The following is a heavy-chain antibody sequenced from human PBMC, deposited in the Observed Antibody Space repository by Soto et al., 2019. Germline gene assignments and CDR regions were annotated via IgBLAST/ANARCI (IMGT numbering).Heavy chain of an antibody. Sequence: PSETLSLTCTVSGGSISSYYWSWIRQPPGKGLEWIGYIYYSGSTNYNPSLKSRVTISVDTSKNQFSLKLSSVTAADTAVYYCARETVTGRVDYWGRGTLVTVSS. D-gene: IGHD4-17*01. CDR3: ARETVTGRVDY. CDR2: IYYSGST. V-gene: IGHV4-59*01. CDR1: GGSISSYY. J-gene: IGHJ4*02.